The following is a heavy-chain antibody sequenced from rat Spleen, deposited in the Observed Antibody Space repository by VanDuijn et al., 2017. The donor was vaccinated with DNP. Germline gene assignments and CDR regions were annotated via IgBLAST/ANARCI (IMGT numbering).Heavy chain of an antibody. Sequence: EVQLQESGPGLVKPSQSLSLTCSVTGYSITSNYWGWIRKFPGNKMEWIGHISYRGSTSYNPSLKSRISITRDTSKNQFFLQLNSVTTEDTATYYCARFRDTTGIGVYYAMDAWGQGTSVTVSS. V-gene: IGHV3-1*01. J-gene: IGHJ4*01. CDR1: GYSITSNY. D-gene: IGHD1-9*01. CDR3: ARFRDTTGIGVYYAMDA. CDR2: ISYRGST.